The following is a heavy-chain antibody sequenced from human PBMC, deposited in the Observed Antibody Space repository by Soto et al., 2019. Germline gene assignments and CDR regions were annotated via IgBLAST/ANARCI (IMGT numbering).Heavy chain of an antibody. CDR1: GFTFSSYD. Sequence: EVQLVESGGGLIQPGGSLRLSCAASGFTFSSYDMYWVRQAPGKGLEWVSYIHPSGQPIFYADSVKGRFTISRDNAKNSLALQMSSMSAEDSAVYYCARRASLWCQGTMVTVS. J-gene: IGHJ3*01. D-gene: IGHD1-26*01. CDR3: ARRASL. V-gene: IGHV3-48*03. CDR2: IHPSGQPI.